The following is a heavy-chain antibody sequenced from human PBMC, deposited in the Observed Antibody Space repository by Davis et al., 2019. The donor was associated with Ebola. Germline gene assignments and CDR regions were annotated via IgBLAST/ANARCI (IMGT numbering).Heavy chain of an antibody. CDR2: INHSGRT. J-gene: IGHJ4*02. CDR3: ARTPHADFWSGYKTPFDY. Sequence: PSETLSLTCAVYGGSFSGYYWSWIRQPPGKGLEWIGEINHSGRTNYNPSLKSRVTISVDTSKNQFSLKLSSVTAADTAVYYCARTPHADFWSGYKTPFDYWGQGTLVTVSS. D-gene: IGHD3-3*01. V-gene: IGHV4-34*01. CDR1: GGSFSGYY.